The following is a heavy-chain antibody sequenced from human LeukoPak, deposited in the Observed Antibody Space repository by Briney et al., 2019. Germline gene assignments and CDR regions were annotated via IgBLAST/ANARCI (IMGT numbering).Heavy chain of an antibody. V-gene: IGHV4-59*08. CDR3: ASTGVAAANDY. CDR1: GASRTSYY. J-gene: IGHJ4*02. Sequence: SETLSLTCTVSGASRTSYYWSWIRQPPGKGLEWMGYIHYSGTTNYNPTVTTRVTFSVDTSKAQVSLKLRSVTAADTAVYYCASTGVAAANDYWGQGTLVTVSS. D-gene: IGHD6-13*01. CDR2: IHYSGTT.